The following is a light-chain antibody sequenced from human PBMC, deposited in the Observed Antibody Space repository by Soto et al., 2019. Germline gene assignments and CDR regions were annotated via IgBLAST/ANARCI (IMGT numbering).Light chain of an antibody. CDR3: QQYAKAPLT. Sequence: EIVMTQSPATQSVSPGERATLSCRASQIVSDNYLAWYQQKPGQAPRLVVYGASSRATGVPDRFSASGSGTDFNLTISRLEPEDFAVYYCQQYAKAPLTFGQGTKVDIK. J-gene: IGKJ1*01. V-gene: IGKV3-20*01. CDR1: QIVSDNY. CDR2: GAS.